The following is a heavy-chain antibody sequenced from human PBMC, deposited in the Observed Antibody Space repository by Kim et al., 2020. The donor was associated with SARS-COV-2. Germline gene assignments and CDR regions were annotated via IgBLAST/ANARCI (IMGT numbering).Heavy chain of an antibody. J-gene: IGHJ4*02. D-gene: IGHD2-21*02. Sequence: TNYAQTFQGRITMTRDKSINTVYMEMSSLGSDGTAVYYCARPLPDDNWGQGTLVTVSS. CDR3: ARPLPDDN. CDR2: T. V-gene: IGHV1-2*02.